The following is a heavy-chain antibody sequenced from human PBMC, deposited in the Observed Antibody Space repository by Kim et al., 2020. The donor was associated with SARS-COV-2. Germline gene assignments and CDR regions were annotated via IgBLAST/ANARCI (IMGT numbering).Heavy chain of an antibody. CDR3: AKDISRLASSSSWYGGY. D-gene: IGHD6-13*01. CDR2: ISWNSGSI. V-gene: IGHV3-9*01. CDR1: GFTFGDYA. J-gene: IGHJ4*02. Sequence: GGSLRLSCAASGFTFGDYAMHWVRQAPGKGLEWVSGISWNSGSIGYAASVKGRFTISRDNAKNSPYLQMNSLSAEDTALYYCAKDISRLASSSSWYGGYWGQGTLVTVSS.